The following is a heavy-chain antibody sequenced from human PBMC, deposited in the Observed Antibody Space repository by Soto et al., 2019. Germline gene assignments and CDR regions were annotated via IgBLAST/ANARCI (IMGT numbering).Heavy chain of an antibody. Sequence: QVQLVESGGGVVQPGRSLRLSCAASGFTFSSYGMHWVRQAPGKGLEWVAVISYDGSNKYYADSVKGRFTISRDNSKKTLYLKMNSLRAEDTAVYYCAKDSYSSRAFDYWGQGTLVTVSS. V-gene: IGHV3-30*18. CDR3: AKDSYSSRAFDY. J-gene: IGHJ4*02. CDR2: ISYDGSNK. D-gene: IGHD6-13*01. CDR1: GFTFSSYG.